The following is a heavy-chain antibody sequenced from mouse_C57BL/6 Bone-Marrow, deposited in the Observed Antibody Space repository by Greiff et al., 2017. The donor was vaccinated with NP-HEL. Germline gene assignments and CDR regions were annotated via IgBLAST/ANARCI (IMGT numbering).Heavy chain of an antibody. CDR1: GFTFSDYY. D-gene: IGHD1-1*01. V-gene: IGHV5-16*01. Sequence: EVMLVESEGGLVQPGSSMKLSCTASGFTFSDYYMAWVRQVPEKGLEWVANINYDGSSTYYLDSLKSRFIISRDNAKNILYLQMSSLKSEDTATYYCASLYYGNWYFDVWGTGTTVTVSS. CDR2: INYDGSST. CDR3: ASLYYGNWYFDV. J-gene: IGHJ1*03.